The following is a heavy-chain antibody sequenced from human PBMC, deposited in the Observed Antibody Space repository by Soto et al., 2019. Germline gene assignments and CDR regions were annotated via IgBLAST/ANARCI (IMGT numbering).Heavy chain of an antibody. CDR2: INPNGGGT. V-gene: IGHV1-46*01. D-gene: IGHD3-10*01. CDR1: GYKFINHY. CDR3: ATDSSASATSYSFDY. J-gene: IGHJ4*02. Sequence: QVQLVQSGAEVKKPGASVKVSCKASGYKFINHYIHWVRQAPGVGLEWMGMINPNGGGTDYAQKFQGRVTMTTDTYASTVHMELSSLRSEDTAVYFRATDSSASATSYSFDYWGQGTLVTVSS.